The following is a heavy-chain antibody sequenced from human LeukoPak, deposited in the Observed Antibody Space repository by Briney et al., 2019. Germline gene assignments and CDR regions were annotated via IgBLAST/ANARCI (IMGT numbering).Heavy chain of an antibody. Sequence: PSETLSLTCTVSGGSISSGGYYWSWIRQHPGKGLEWIGYIYYSGSTYYNPSLKSRVTISVDTSKNQFSLKLSSVTAADTAVYYCAREATYDGGDYFDYWGQGTLVTVSS. V-gene: IGHV4-31*03. CDR3: AREATYDGGDYFDY. D-gene: IGHD4-23*01. CDR2: IYYSGST. CDR1: GGSISSGGYY. J-gene: IGHJ4*02.